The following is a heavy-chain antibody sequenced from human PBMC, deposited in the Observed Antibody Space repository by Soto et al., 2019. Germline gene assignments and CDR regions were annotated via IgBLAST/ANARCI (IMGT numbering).Heavy chain of an antibody. J-gene: IGHJ4*02. CDR3: ARHIAVPRTRGFDY. V-gene: IGHV4-4*02. CDR2: IYHSGTN. Sequence: QVQLQESGPGLVKPSGTLSLTCAVSGASISDNWWSWVRQPPGKGLEWIREIYHSGTNHYNPSLRSRDTISVDKSNNQFSLNLNSVTAADTAVYYCARHIAVPRTRGFDYWGQRTLVTVSS. D-gene: IGHD6-19*01. CDR1: GASISDNW.